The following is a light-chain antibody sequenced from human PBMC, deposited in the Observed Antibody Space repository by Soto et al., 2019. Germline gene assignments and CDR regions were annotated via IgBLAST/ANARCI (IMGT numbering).Light chain of an antibody. CDR2: GAS. V-gene: IGKV3-15*01. J-gene: IGKJ4*01. CDR3: QQYNNWPPLT. CDR1: QSVSSN. Sequence: EIVMTQSPATLSVSPGERATLSCRASQSVSSNLAWYQQKPGQAPRLLIYGASTRASGIPARFSRSESGTEFTLTISSLQTEDFEVYYCQQYNNWPPLTFGGGTKVEIK.